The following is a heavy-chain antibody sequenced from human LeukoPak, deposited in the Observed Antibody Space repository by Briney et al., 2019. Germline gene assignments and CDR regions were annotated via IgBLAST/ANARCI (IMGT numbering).Heavy chain of an antibody. D-gene: IGHD6-19*01. Sequence: GGSLRLSCAASGFTFSNYGMHWVRQAPGKGLEWVAVIWYDGNNKYYADSVKGRFTISRDNSKNTLYLQMNNLRAEDTAVYYCAKEGYSSGRSADYWGQGTLVTVTS. CDR3: AKEGYSSGRSADY. V-gene: IGHV3-33*06. CDR1: GFTFSNYG. CDR2: IWYDGNNK. J-gene: IGHJ4*02.